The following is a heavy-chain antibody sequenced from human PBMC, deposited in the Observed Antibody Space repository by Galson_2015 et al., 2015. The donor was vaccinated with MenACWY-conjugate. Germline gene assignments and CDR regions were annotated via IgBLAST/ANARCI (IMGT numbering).Heavy chain of an antibody. Sequence: SLRLSCAASGFTFSSYTMNWVRQAPGKGLEWVSYITSSSTTIYYADSVKGRFTISRDNAKNTLYLQMNSLRDEDTAVYYCAREREYYEHVWGTYGPHYVDYWGRGTLVTVSS. V-gene: IGHV3-48*02. D-gene: IGHD3-16*01. J-gene: IGHJ4*01. CDR3: AREREYYEHVWGTYGPHYVDY. CDR2: ITSSSTTI. CDR1: GFTFSSYT.